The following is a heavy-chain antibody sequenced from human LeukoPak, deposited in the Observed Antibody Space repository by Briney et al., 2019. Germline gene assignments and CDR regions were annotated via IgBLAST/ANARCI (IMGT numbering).Heavy chain of an antibody. CDR1: GYTFTSYA. D-gene: IGHD2-21*02. V-gene: IGHV1-3*04. CDR2: INTGNGNT. J-gene: IGHJ4*02. CDR3: ARNTETAIPLPYYFDY. Sequence: ASVKVSCKASGYTFTSYAIHWVRQAPGQRLECMGWINTGNGNTKYSQKFQGRVTITRDTSASTAYMDLSSLRSEDTAVYYCARNTETAIPLPYYFDYWGQGTLVTVSP.